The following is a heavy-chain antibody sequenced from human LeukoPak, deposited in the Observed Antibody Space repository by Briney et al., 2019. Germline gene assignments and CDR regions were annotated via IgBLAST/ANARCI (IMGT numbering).Heavy chain of an antibody. CDR1: GFTFSDSY. V-gene: IGHV3-11*06. CDR2: ISGSKTYT. CDR3: ARGASYCSGGSCSDF. J-gene: IGHJ4*02. Sequence: GGSLRLSCAASGFTFSDSYMSWIREAPGKGVEGVSYISGSKTYTNYADSVKGRFTISRDNAKSSLYLQMNRLRAEDTAVYYCARGASYCSGGSCSDFWGQGTLVTVSS. D-gene: IGHD2-15*01.